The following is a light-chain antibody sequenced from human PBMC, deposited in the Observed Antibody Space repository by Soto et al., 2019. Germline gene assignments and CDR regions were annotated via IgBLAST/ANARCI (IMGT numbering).Light chain of an antibody. CDR2: GVS. J-gene: IGKJ2*01. CDR3: HQYNASPRT. Sequence: EIVLTQSPGTLSLSPGERATLSCRASQSITSRYFAWYQQKPGQAPRLLIYGVSNRATGIPDRLSGSGSGTDFTLTISRLEPEDCAVYYGHQYNASPRTFGEGTKLEIK. V-gene: IGKV3-20*01. CDR1: QSITSRY.